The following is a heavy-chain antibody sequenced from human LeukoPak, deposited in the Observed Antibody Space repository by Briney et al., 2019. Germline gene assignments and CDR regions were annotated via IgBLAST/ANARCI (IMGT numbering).Heavy chain of an antibody. CDR1: GGSFSGYY. D-gene: IGHD2-2*01. J-gene: IGHJ4*02. CDR2: INHSGST. Sequence: SETLSLTCAVYGGSFSGYYWSWIRQPPGKGLEWIGEINHSGSTNYNPSLKSRVTISVDTSKNQFSLKLSSVTAADTAVYYCARGRFQAAIVVVPAATYQFDYWGQGTLVTVSP. V-gene: IGHV4-34*01. CDR3: ARGRFQAAIVVVPAATYQFDY.